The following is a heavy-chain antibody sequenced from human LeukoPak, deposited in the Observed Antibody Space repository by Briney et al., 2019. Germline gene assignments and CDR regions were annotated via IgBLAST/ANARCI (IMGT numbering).Heavy chain of an antibody. CDR3: AKDRSGGSYYDNWFDP. CDR2: ISGSGGST. Sequence: GGSLRLSCAASGFTFSSYAMSWVRQAPGKGLEWVSAISGSGGSTYYADSVKGRFTISRDNSKNTLYLQMDSLRAEDTAVYYCAKDRSGGSYYDNWFDPWGQGTLVTVSS. CDR1: GFTFSSYA. J-gene: IGHJ5*02. D-gene: IGHD1-26*01. V-gene: IGHV3-23*01.